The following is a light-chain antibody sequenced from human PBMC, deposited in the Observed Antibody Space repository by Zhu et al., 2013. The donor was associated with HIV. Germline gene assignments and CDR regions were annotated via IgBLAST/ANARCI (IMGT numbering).Light chain of an antibody. Sequence: DIQMTQSPSSLSASVGDRVTITCRASQSIASHLNWYQQKPGKAPKFLIYAASTLQSGVPSRFSGSGSGTDFTLTISSLQPEDFATYYCQQYNSYWTFGQGTKVGNQT. J-gene: IGKJ1*01. CDR1: QSIASH. CDR2: AAS. V-gene: IGKV1-39*01. CDR3: QQYNSYWT.